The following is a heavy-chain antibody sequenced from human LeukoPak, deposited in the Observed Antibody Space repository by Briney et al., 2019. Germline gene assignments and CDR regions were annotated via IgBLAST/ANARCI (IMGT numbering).Heavy chain of an antibody. D-gene: IGHD3-9*01. Sequence: GGSLRLSCAASGFTFSSYAMSWVRQAPGKGLEWVAVISYDGSNKYYADSVKGRFTISRDNSKNTLYLQMNSLRAEDTAVYYCARDLSLYFDWLDSYYYYGMDVWGQGTTVTVSS. J-gene: IGHJ6*02. CDR2: ISYDGSNK. CDR1: GFTFSSYA. V-gene: IGHV3-30-3*01. CDR3: ARDLSLYFDWLDSYYYYGMDV.